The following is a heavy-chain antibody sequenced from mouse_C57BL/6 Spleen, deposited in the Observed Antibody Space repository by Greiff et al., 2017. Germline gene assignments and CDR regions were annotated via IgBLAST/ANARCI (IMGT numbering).Heavy chain of an antibody. D-gene: IGHD2-3*01. J-gene: IGHJ2*01. V-gene: IGHV1-4*01. CDR3: ASYDYFDY. CDR2: INPSSGYT. Sequence: VKLMESGAELARPGASVKMSCKASGYTFTRYTMHWVKQRPGQGLEWIGYINPSSGYTKYNQKFKDKATLTADKSSSTAYMQLSSLTSEDSAVYYCASYDYFDYWGQGTTLTVSS. CDR1: GYTFTRYT.